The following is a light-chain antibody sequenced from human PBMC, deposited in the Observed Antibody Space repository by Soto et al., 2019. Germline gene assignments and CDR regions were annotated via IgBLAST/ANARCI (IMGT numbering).Light chain of an antibody. CDR2: AAS. V-gene: IGKV1-39*01. CDR3: QQYNNWPYT. Sequence: DIQMTQSPSSLSASVGDRVTITCRASQSISSYLNWYQQKPGKAPKLLIYAASRLQSGVPSRFSGSGSGTDFTLTISSLQSEDFAVYYCQQYNNWPYTFGQGTKLEIK. J-gene: IGKJ2*01. CDR1: QSISSY.